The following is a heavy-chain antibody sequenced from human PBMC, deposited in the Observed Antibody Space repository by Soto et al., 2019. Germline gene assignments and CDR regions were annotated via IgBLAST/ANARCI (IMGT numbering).Heavy chain of an antibody. Sequence: GGSLRLSCAASGFTFNNYATTWVRQAPGKGLEWVSGISGSGGSTWYADSVKGRLTISRDSSKNTLYLQMDSLTADDTAVYYCARYFYDSGGYYSIFDYWGQGTLVTVSS. D-gene: IGHD3-22*01. V-gene: IGHV3-23*01. CDR1: GFTFNNYA. CDR3: ARYFYDSGGYYSIFDY. CDR2: ISGSGGST. J-gene: IGHJ4*02.